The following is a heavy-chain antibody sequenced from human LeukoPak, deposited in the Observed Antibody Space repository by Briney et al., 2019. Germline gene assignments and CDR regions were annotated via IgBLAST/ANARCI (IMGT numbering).Heavy chain of an antibody. CDR3: TRGFQHGFDP. CDR1: GYTFTKYY. V-gene: IGHV1-2*02. Sequence: ASVKVSCKASGYTFTKYYVEWVRQAPGQGLEWMGWINPASGGTKLAQRFQGRVTMTTNTSISAASMELSSLTSDDTAVYYCTRGFQHGFDPCGQGTLVTVSS. D-gene: IGHD2-21*01. J-gene: IGHJ5*02. CDR2: INPASGGT.